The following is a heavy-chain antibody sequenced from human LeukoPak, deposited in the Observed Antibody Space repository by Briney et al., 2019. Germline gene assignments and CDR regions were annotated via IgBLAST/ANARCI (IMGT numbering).Heavy chain of an antibody. Sequence: GASVKVSCKASGGTFSSYAISWVRQAPGQGLEWMGGIIPIFGTANYAQKFQGRVTITTDESTSTAYMELSSLRSEDTAVYYCARDRHNWNDGRDAFDIWGQGTMVTVSS. CDR3: ARDRHNWNDGRDAFDI. CDR2: IIPIFGTA. V-gene: IGHV1-69*05. CDR1: GGTFSSYA. J-gene: IGHJ3*02. D-gene: IGHD1-1*01.